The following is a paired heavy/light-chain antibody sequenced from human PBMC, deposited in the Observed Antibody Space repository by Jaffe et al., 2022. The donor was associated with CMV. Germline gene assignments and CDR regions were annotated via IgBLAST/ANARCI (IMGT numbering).Heavy chain of an antibody. J-gene: IGHJ4*02. CDR2: FLKTGQT. V-gene: IGHV3-23*01. D-gene: IGHD6-25*01. Sequence: EVHLLESGGGLVQPGGSLRLSCAASGFPFSTYDMSWARQIPGKGLEWVSVFLKTGQTFYADFVQGRFTISRDNSKNTLYLDMKSLTAEDTAVYYCTKGAALDYWGQGTLVTVSS. CDR1: GFPFSTYD. CDR3: TKGAALDY.
Light chain of an antibody. CDR2: QIS. V-gene: IGKV2-30*02. J-gene: IGKJ2*01. CDR3: MQQTHWPYT. CDR1: ESLVHSSGTTY. Sequence: VEVTQSPLSLSVTHGQPASISCRSTESLVHSSGTTYLHWFHQRPGQSPRRLLYQISYRDSGVPDRFSGSGSGTYFTLKISRVEAEDVGVYYCMQQTHWPYTFGQGTKLEIK.